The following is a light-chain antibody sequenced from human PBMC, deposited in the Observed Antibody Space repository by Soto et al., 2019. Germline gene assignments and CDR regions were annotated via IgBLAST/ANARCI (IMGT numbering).Light chain of an antibody. V-gene: IGKV3-11*01. CDR1: QSVSSN. J-gene: IGKJ3*01. CDR3: QQRSSCPAT. CDR2: DAS. Sequence: EIVMTQSPATLSVSPGKRATLSCRASQSVSSNLALYQQIPGQAPRLLIFDASYRATGIPGRLSGSGSGTDFTPTISSLEPEDFAVYYCQQRSSCPATFGPGTKVDIK.